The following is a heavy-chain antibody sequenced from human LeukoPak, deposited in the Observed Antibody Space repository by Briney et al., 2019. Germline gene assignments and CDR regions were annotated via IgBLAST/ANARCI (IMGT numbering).Heavy chain of an antibody. V-gene: IGHV4-59*01. J-gene: IGHJ4*02. CDR2: IYYSGST. CDR1: GGSISSYY. D-gene: IGHD3-22*01. Sequence: PSETLSLTCTVSGGSISSYYWSWIRQPPGKGLEWIGYIYYSGSTNYNPSLKSRVTISVDTSKNQFSLKLSSVTAADTAVYYCARRDDYYDSSGLDYWGQGTLLSVP. CDR3: ARRDDYYDSSGLDY.